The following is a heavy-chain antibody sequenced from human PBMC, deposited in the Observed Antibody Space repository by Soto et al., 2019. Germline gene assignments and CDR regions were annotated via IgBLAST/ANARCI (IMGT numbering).Heavy chain of an antibody. D-gene: IGHD5-18*01. CDR2: IRSKANSYAT. V-gene: IGHV3-73*02. CDR1: GFTFSGSA. CDR3: TRPPVGYSYGDNFDY. J-gene: IGHJ4*02. Sequence: EVQLVESGGGLVQPGGSLKLSCAASGFTFSGSAMHWVRQASGKGLEWVGRIRSKANSYATAYAASVKGRFTISGDDSKNTAYLQMNSLKTEDTAVYYCTRPPVGYSYGDNFDYWGQGTLVTVSS.